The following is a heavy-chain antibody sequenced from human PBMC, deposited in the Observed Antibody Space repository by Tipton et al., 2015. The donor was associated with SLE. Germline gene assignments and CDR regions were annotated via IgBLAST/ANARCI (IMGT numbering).Heavy chain of an antibody. CDR1: GGSISSGSYY. CDR2: IYTSGST. J-gene: IGHJ5*02. D-gene: IGHD2-15*01. Sequence: TLSLTCTVSGGSISSGSYYWNWIRQPAGKGLEWIGPIYTSGSTNYNPSLKSRVTISVDTSKNQFSLTLSSVTAADTAVYYCARSEFCTGGTCYSTGNNWFDPWGQGTLVTVSS. CDR3: ARSEFCTGGTCYSTGNNWFDP. V-gene: IGHV4-61*02.